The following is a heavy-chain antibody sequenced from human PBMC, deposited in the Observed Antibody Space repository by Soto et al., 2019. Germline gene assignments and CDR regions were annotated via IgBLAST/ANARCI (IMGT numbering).Heavy chain of an antibody. V-gene: IGHV3-11*01. CDR3: ARGGYSCYDRWTIAVAGTNVPLGY. CDR1: GFTFSDYY. D-gene: IGHD5-12*01. CDR2: ISSSGSTI. J-gene: IGHJ4*02. Sequence: GGSLRLSCAASGFTFSDYYMSWIRQAPGKGQEWVSYISSSGSTIYYADSVKGRFTISRDNAKNSLYLQMNSLRAEDTAVYYCARGGYSCYDRWTIAVAGTNVPLGYWGQGTLVTFSS.